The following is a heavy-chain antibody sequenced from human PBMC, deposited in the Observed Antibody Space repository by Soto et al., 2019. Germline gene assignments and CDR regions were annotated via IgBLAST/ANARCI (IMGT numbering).Heavy chain of an antibody. CDR1: GGNFRDYA. Sequence: QVNLVQSGTEVKKPGSSVKVSCKASGGNFRDYAISWVRQAPGQGPEWMGGIMAVFGTATYAQKFQGRVTISADEFTTTAYLDLSSLTSGDAAVYYCATSRGFYAAMDVWGQGTTVAVSS. V-gene: IGHV1-69*01. CDR3: ATSRGFYAAMDV. J-gene: IGHJ6*02. D-gene: IGHD3-16*01. CDR2: IMAVFGTA.